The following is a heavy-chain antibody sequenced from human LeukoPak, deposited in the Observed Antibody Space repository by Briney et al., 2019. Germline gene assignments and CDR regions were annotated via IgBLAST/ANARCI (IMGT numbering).Heavy chain of an antibody. D-gene: IGHD3-10*01. CDR2: ISGCNGNT. J-gene: IGHJ4*02. CDR3: ARDRPYYGSGRTFYFDF. Sequence: ASVKVSCKASGYTFISYSINWVRQAPGQGLEWMGWISGCNGNTKYAQKLQGRVTMTTDTSTSTAYMELRSLRSDDTAVYYCARDRPYYGSGRTFYFDFWGQGTLVTVSS. V-gene: IGHV1-18*04. CDR1: GYTFISYS.